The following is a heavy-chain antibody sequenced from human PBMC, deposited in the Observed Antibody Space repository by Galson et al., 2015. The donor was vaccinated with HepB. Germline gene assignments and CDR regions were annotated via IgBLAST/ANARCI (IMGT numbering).Heavy chain of an antibody. CDR1: GYTFTSYG. J-gene: IGHJ4*02. V-gene: IGHV1-18*01. D-gene: IGHD4-17*01. Sequence: SVKVSCKASGYTFTSYGISWVRQAPGQGLEWMGWISAYNGNTNYAQKLQGRVTMTTDTSTSTAYMELRSLRSDDTAVYYCARDRATTVTTISADYWGQGTLVTVSS. CDR3: ARDRATTVTTISADY. CDR2: ISAYNGNT.